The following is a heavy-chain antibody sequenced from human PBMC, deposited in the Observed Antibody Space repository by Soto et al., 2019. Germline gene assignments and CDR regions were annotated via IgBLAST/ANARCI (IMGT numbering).Heavy chain of an antibody. J-gene: IGHJ6*02. Sequence: SQTLSLTCAISGDSVSSNSAAWNWIRQSPSRGLAWLGRTYYRSKWYNDYAVSVKSRITINPDTSKNQFSLQLNSVTPEDTAVYYCARPLIAAPSKRNGHGVDVWGQGTTVTVSS. CDR3: ARPLIAAPSKRNGHGVDV. V-gene: IGHV6-1*01. D-gene: IGHD6-13*01. CDR1: GDSVSSNSAA. CDR2: TYYRSKWYN.